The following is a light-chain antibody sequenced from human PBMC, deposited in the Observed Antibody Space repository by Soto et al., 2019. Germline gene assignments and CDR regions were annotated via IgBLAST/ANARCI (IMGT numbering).Light chain of an antibody. CDR2: EVS. V-gene: IGLV2-8*01. CDR3: SSYAGSNEGV. CDR1: SSDVGGYNY. Sequence: GQSVTISCTGTSSDVGGYNYVSWYQQYPGKAPKLMIYEVSKRPSGVPDRFSGSKSGNTASLTVSGLQAEDEADYYCSSYAGSNEGVFGTGTRSPS. J-gene: IGLJ1*01.